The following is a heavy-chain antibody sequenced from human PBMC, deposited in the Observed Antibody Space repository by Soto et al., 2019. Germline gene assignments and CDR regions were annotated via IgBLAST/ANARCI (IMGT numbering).Heavy chain of an antibody. Sequence: SETLSLTCTVSGDSIMRDSYYWNWIRQHPGKGLEWIGYIYYSGTTAYNPSLKTRVTISPDTSKNQFSLNLSSVTAADTAVYYCARNIGYYYDSSGPFDYWGQGTLVTVSS. CDR1: GDSIMRDSYY. CDR2: IYYSGTT. D-gene: IGHD3-22*01. CDR3: ARNIGYYYDSSGPFDY. V-gene: IGHV4-31*03. J-gene: IGHJ4*02.